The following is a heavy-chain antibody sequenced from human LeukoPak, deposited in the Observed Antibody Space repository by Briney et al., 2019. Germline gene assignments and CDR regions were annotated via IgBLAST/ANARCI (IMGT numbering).Heavy chain of an antibody. D-gene: IGHD2-21*01. J-gene: IGHJ4*02. CDR3: ARGFGSAVVISHLDY. Sequence: PGGSLRLSCAASGFTFSTYGMHWVRQAPGKGLEWVAVIWYDGSNEYYADSVKGRFTISRDSSKNTLYLQMNSPRAEDTAVYYCARGFGSAVVISHLDYWGQGALVTVSS. V-gene: IGHV3-33*01. CDR2: IWYDGSNE. CDR1: GFTFSTYG.